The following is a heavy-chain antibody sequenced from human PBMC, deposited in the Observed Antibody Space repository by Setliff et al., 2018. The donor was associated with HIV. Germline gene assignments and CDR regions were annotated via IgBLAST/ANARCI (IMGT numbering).Heavy chain of an antibody. CDR1: GYTFTGYY. D-gene: IGHD3-3*01. V-gene: IGHV1-2*06. Sequence: GASVKVSCKASGYTFTGYYMHWVRQAPGQGLEWMGRINPNSGGTNYPQKFQGRVAMTRDTSTSTVYMELSSLRSEDTAVYYCARDRVRITIFGANDASDIWGQGTMVTVSS. J-gene: IGHJ3*02. CDR3: ARDRVRITIFGANDASDI. CDR2: INPNSGGT.